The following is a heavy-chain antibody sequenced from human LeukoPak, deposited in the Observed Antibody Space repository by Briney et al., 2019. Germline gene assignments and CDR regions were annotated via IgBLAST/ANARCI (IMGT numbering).Heavy chain of an antibody. CDR3: ARAGNPSWPVFDY. CDR1: GFTFSSYG. J-gene: IGHJ4*02. Sequence: GGSLRLSCAASGFTFSSYGMHWVRQAPGKGLEWVAVIWYDGSIIYYADSVKGRCTISRDNSKNTLYLQMNSLRAEDTAVFYCARAGNPSWPVFDYWGQGTLVTASS. D-gene: IGHD2-2*01. V-gene: IGHV3-33*01. CDR2: IWYDGSII.